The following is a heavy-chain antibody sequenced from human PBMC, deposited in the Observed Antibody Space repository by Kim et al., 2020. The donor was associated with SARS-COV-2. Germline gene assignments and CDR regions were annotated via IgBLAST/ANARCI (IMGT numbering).Heavy chain of an antibody. V-gene: IGHV1-46*01. Sequence: SYATKIQGSGTMTRDTSTSTVYMELSRLRSEDTAVYYCARASLGHAFDIWGQGTMVTVSS. J-gene: IGHJ3*02. CDR3: ARASLGHAFDI. D-gene: IGHD3-10*01.